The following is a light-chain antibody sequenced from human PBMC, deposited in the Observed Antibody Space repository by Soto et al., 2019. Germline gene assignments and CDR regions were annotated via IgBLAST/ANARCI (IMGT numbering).Light chain of an antibody. V-gene: IGLV2-11*01. Sequence: QSVLTQPRSVSGSPGQSVTISCTGAHSDIGTYNSVSWYQQDPDKAPKLITYDVNKRPSGVPDRFSGSKSGNPASLTISGLQEDDEADYFCCSYAGVHTYVSGSGTKVTVL. CDR3: CSYAGVHTYV. CDR1: HSDIGTYNS. CDR2: DVN. J-gene: IGLJ1*01.